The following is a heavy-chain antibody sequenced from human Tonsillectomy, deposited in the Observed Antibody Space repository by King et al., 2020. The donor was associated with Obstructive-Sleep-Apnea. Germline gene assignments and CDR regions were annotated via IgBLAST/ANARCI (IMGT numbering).Heavy chain of an antibody. CDR1: GGSIGTTNW. J-gene: IGHJ6*02. CDR2: IYHSGST. D-gene: IGHD4-17*01. V-gene: IGHV4-4*02. CDR3: ARDGWGSVTTGGYYFYYGMDV. Sequence: QLQESGPGLVKPSGTLSLTCAVSGGSIGTTNWWSWVRQPPGKGLEWSGEIYHSGSTNYNPSLRSRVTISLDKSKNQFSLNLSSVTAADTAVYYCARDGWGSVTTGGYYFYYGMDVWGQGTTVTVSS.